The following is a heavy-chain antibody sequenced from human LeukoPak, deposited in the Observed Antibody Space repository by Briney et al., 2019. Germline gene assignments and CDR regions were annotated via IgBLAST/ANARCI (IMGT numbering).Heavy chain of an antibody. D-gene: IGHD5-18*01. V-gene: IGHV4-34*01. Sequence: PSETLSLTCAVSGGSFSGHYWSWIRQPPGKGLEWIGEINHSGSTNYNPSLESRVTISVDTSKNHYPLKQMHITAADTAVYYCARDLLDTSMVHYWYFDLWGRGTLVTVSS. CDR2: INHSGST. J-gene: IGHJ2*01. CDR1: GGSFSGHY. CDR3: ARDLLDTSMVHYWYFDL.